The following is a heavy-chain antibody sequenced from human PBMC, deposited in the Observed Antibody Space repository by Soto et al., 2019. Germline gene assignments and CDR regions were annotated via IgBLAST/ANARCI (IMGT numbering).Heavy chain of an antibody. CDR2: TYYRSKWYN. D-gene: IGHD3-10*01. CDR3: ARDARFGELLSFLTGPCCWFDP. J-gene: IGHJ5*02. Sequence: PSQTLSLTCAISGDSVSRNSAAWNWFRQSPSRGLEWLGRTYYRSKWYNDYAVSVKSRITINPDTSKNQFSLQLNSVTPEDTAVYYCARDARFGELLSFLTGPCCWFDPWGQGTLVTVSS. V-gene: IGHV6-1*01. CDR1: GDSVSRNSAA.